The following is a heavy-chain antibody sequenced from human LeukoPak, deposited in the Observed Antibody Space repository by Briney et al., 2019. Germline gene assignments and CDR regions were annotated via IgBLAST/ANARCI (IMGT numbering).Heavy chain of an antibody. D-gene: IGHD4-17*01. J-gene: IGHJ3*02. Sequence: PSETLSLTCTVSGASIGGRNYYWGWIRQPPGKGLEWIGNSFYSGNTYYNPSLKSRVTMSVDTSKKQFSLKLTSVTAADTAVYFCARGVGSFGDDPRDALDIWGQGTMVTVSS. CDR1: GASIGGRNYY. CDR2: SFYSGNT. CDR3: ARGVGSFGDDPRDALDI. V-gene: IGHV4-39*07.